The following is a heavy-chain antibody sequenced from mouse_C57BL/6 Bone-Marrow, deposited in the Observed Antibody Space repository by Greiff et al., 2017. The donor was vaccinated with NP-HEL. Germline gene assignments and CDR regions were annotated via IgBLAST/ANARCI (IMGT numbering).Heavy chain of an antibody. V-gene: IGHV5-17*01. CDR2: ISSGSSTI. CDR3: AGNPGYFDV. CDR1: GFTFSDYG. J-gene: IGHJ1*03. D-gene: IGHD2-1*01. Sequence: EVQLVESGGGLVKPGGSLKLSCAASGFTFSDYGMHWVRQAPEKGLEWVAYISSGSSTINYADKVKGRFTISRDNAKNTLFLQMISLRSEDTAMYYCAGNPGYFDVWGKGTTVTVSS.